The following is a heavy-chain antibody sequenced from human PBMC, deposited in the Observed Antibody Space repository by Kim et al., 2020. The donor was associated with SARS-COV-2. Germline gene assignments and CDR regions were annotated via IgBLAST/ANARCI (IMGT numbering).Heavy chain of an antibody. Sequence: ASVKVSCKASGYTFTDYAMNWVRQAPGQGLEWMGWINTDTRTPTYAQGFTGRVVFSLDTSVSTAYLQINMLKAEDTAIYYCARSAVRGAARHPFNNWGQG. J-gene: IGHJ4*02. CDR2: INTDTRTP. CDR1: GYTFTDYA. CDR3: ARSAVRGAARHPFNN. V-gene: IGHV7-4-1*02. D-gene: IGHD6-6*01.